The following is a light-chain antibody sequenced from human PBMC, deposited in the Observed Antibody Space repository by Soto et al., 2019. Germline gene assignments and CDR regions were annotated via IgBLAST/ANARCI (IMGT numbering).Light chain of an antibody. CDR1: SSNIGNNY. V-gene: IGLV1-40*01. CDR2: ANS. J-gene: IGLJ1*01. Sequence: QSVLTQPPSVSAAPGQKVTISCSGSSSNIGNNYVSWYQQLPGTAPKLLIYANSNRPSGVPGRFSASKSGTSASLAITGLQAEDEADYYCQSYDSSLSGYVFGPGTKLTVL. CDR3: QSYDSSLSGYV.